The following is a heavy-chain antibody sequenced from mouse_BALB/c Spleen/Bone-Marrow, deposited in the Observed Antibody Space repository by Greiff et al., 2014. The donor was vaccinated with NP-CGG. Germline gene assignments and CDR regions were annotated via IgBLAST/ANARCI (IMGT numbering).Heavy chain of an antibody. V-gene: IGHV2-6-5*01. D-gene: IGHD4-1*01. J-gene: IGHJ1*01. Sequence: VQLVESGPGLVAPSQSLSITCTVSGFSFTDYGVSWIRQPPGKGLEWLGVIWGGGSTYYNSALKSRLSISKDNSKNQVFLKMNSLKTDDTAMYYCAKRGGLGPYWYFDVWGAGTTVTVSS. CDR2: IWGGGST. CDR3: AKRGGLGPYWYFDV. CDR1: GFSFTDYG.